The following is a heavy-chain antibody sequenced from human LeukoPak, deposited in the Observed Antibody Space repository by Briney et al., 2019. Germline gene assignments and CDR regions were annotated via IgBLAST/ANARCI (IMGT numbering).Heavy chain of an antibody. CDR3: ARGDDFSGDH. CDR2: IHPEGNEK. D-gene: IGHD1-1*01. J-gene: IGHJ4*02. V-gene: IGHV3-7*04. Sequence: GGSLRLSCVVSGFTFSNFWMSWVRQAPGRGLEWVANIHPEGNEKYHVESVKGRFIISRDNTKNLLFLQMNGLRVEDTAVYYCARGDDFSGDHWGQGTLVTVPS. CDR1: GFTFSNFW.